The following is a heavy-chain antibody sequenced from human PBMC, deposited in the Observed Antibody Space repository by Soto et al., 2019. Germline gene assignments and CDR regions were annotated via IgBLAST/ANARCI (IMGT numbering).Heavy chain of an antibody. V-gene: IGHV4-59*01. Sequence: SETLSLTCTVSGGSIRSYYWSWIRQPPGKGLEWIGYIYYSGSTNYNPSLKSRVTISVDTSKNQFSLKLSSVTAADTAVYYCARVFPGDCSGGSCYAALSYFDYWGQGTLVTVSS. CDR2: IYYSGST. D-gene: IGHD2-15*01. CDR1: GGSIRSYY. J-gene: IGHJ4*02. CDR3: ARVFPGDCSGGSCYAALSYFDY.